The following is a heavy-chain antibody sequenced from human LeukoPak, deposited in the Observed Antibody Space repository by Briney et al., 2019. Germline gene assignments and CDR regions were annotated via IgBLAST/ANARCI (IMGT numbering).Heavy chain of an antibody. Sequence: ASVKVSCKASGYTFSAYYMHWVRQAPGQGLEWMGWINPKSGDTNYAQKFQGRVTMTRDTSTSTAYMELRSLRSDDTAVYYCACTVGADIPDAFDIWGQGTMVTVSS. D-gene: IGHD1-26*01. CDR3: ACTVGADIPDAFDI. V-gene: IGHV1-2*02. CDR2: INPKSGDT. CDR1: GYTFSAYY. J-gene: IGHJ3*02.